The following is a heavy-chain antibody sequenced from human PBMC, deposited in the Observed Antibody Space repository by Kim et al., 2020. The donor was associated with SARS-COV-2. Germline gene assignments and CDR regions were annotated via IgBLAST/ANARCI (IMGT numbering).Heavy chain of an antibody. CDR3: ARGVITMVQGVIVNYYYYYGMDV. J-gene: IGHJ6*02. CDR2: INHSGST. D-gene: IGHD3-10*01. V-gene: IGHV4-34*01. Sequence: SETLSLTCAVYGGSFSGYYWSWIRQPPGKGLEWIGEINHSGSTNYNPSLKSRVTISVDTSKNQFSLKLSSVTAADTAVYYCARGVITMVQGVIVNYYYYYGMDVWGQGTTVTVSS. CDR1: GGSFSGYY.